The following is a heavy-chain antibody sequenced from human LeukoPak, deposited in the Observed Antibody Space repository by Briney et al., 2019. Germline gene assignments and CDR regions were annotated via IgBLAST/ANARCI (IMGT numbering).Heavy chain of an antibody. V-gene: IGHV1-69*13. D-gene: IGHD2-2*01. Sequence: SVKVSCKASGGTFSSYAISWVRQAPGQGLEWMGGIIPIFGTANYAQKFQGRVTITADESTSTAYMELSSLRSEDTAVYYCARPTVLGYCSSTSCYQEAFDIWGQGTMVTVSS. CDR2: IIPIFGTA. J-gene: IGHJ3*02. CDR3: ARPTVLGYCSSTSCYQEAFDI. CDR1: GGTFSSYA.